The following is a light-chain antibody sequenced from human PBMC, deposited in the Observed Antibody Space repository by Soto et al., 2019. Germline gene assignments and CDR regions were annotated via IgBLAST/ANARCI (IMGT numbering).Light chain of an antibody. J-gene: IGLJ1*01. CDR1: SSNIGAGYD. V-gene: IGLV1-40*01. CDR3: QSYDSSLSQV. Sequence: QSALTQPPSVSGAPGQRVTISCTGSSSNIGAGYDVHWYQQLPGTAPKLLIYGNSNRPSGVPDRFSGSKSGTSASLAITGLQAEDEADYYCQSYDSSLSQVFGTGPSSPS. CDR2: GNS.